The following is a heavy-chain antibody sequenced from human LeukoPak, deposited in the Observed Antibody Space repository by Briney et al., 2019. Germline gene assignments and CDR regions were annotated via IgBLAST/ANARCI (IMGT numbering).Heavy chain of an antibody. CDR3: ASRAGKPGNTPWCFDY. J-gene: IGHJ4*02. D-gene: IGHD1-7*01. CDR2: IKQDGSER. CDR1: GFTFSNYW. V-gene: IGHV3-7*01. Sequence: GGSLRLCCAASGFTFSNYWMTWVRQAPGKGPEWVANIKQDGSERNYVDSVKGRFTIARDNTKNSLYLQMTSLRGEDTAVYYCASRAGKPGNTPWCFDYWGQGALVTVSS.